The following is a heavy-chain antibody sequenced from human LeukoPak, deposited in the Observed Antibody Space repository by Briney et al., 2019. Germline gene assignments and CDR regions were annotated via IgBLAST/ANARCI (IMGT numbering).Heavy chain of an antibody. CDR2: ISPSNGDT. CDR3: ARDSGWELRHFFFDD. CDR1: GYTFTSYS. J-gene: IGHJ4*02. D-gene: IGHD4-23*01. Sequence: ASVKVSCKASGYTFTSYSINWVRRAPGQGLEWMGWISPSNGDTSYAQKVQDRVTMTTDTSTRTVYMELRSLGSDETAIYYCARDSGWELRHFFFDDWGQGTLVTVSS. V-gene: IGHV1-18*04.